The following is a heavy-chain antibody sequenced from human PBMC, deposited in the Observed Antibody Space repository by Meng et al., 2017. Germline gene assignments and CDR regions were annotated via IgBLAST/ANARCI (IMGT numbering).Heavy chain of an antibody. CDR1: GFTFSSYG. J-gene: IGHJ6*02. D-gene: IGHD3-16*02. V-gene: IGHV3-33*01. CDR2: IGYDGSNK. CDR3: AREAAYDYDYVWGSYRSPPDV. Sequence: GESLKISCAASGFTFSSYGMHWVRQAPGKGLEWVAVIGYDGSNKDYADSVKGRFTISRDNSKNTLYLQMNSLRAEDTAVYYCAREAAYDYDYVWGSYRSPPDVWGQGTTVTVSS.